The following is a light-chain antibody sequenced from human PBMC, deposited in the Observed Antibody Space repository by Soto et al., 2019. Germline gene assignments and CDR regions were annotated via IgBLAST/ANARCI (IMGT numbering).Light chain of an antibody. V-gene: IGKV1-5*03. J-gene: IGKJ4*01. CDR2: KAS. Sequence: DIQMTQSPSTLSAAVGDRVTITCRASQSISSWLAWYQQQPGKAPKLLIYKASSLQSGVPSRFSGSGSGTEFTLTISSLQHDDFATYYCQQYNSWPLTFGGGTKVEIK. CDR1: QSISSW. CDR3: QQYNSWPLT.